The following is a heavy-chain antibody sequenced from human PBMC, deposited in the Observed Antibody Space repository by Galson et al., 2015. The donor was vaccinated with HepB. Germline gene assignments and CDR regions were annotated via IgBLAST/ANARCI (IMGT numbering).Heavy chain of an antibody. CDR1: GFTFSSYN. CDR2: ISSSSSYI. V-gene: IGHV3-21*01. D-gene: IGHD3-10*01. J-gene: IGHJ2*01. CDR3: ARGTQSYSVTGWFFDL. Sequence: SLRLSCAGSGFTFSSYNMNWVRQAPGKGLEWVSSISSSSSYIYYADSLKGRFTISRDNAKNSLHQQMNSLTAEDTAVYYCARGTQSYSVTGWFFDLWGRGTLVTVSS.